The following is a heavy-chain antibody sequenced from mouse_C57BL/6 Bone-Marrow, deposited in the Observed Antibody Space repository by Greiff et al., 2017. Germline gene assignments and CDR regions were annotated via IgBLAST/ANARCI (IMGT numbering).Heavy chain of an antibody. V-gene: IGHV1-64*01. CDR1: GYTFTSYW. CDR3: ARWGGLYYFDY. J-gene: IGHJ2*01. Sequence: QVQLQQPGAELVKPGASVKLSCKASGYTFTSYWMHWVKQRPGQGLEWIGMIHPKSGSTNYNEKFKGKATLTVDKSSSTAYMQLRSLTSEDSAVYYCARWGGLYYFDYWGQGTTLTVSS. D-gene: IGHD3-3*01. CDR2: IHPKSGST.